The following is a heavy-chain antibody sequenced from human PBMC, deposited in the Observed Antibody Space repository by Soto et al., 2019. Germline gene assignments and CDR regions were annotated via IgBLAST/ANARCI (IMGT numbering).Heavy chain of an antibody. CDR1: GFTFSSYA. CDR3: AKDRTARGTLSWFDP. Sequence: EVQLLESGGGLVQPGGSLRLSCAASGFTFSSYAMSWVRQAPGKGLEWVSAISGSGGSTYSADSVKVRFTISRDNSKNMLYLQMNSLRAEDTAVYYCAKDRTARGTLSWFDPWGQGTLVTVSS. V-gene: IGHV3-23*01. J-gene: IGHJ5*02. CDR2: ISGSGGST.